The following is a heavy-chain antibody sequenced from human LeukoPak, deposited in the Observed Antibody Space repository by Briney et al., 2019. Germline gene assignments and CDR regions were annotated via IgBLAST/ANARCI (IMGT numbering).Heavy chain of an antibody. CDR2: IIPIFGTA. D-gene: IGHD3-16*01. Sequence: SVKVSCKASGGTFGSYAISWVRQAPGQGLEWMGGIIPIFGTANYAQKFQGRVTITADESTSTAYMELSSLRSEDTAVYYCASRPVTLAGAYYYYGMDVWGQGTTVTVSS. CDR1: GGTFGSYA. V-gene: IGHV1-69*01. J-gene: IGHJ6*02. CDR3: ASRPVTLAGAYYYYGMDV.